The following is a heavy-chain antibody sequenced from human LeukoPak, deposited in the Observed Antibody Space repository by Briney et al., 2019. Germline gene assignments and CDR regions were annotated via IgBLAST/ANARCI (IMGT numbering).Heavy chain of an antibody. D-gene: IGHD5-18*01. Sequence: ASMKLSSKAYGYTFTSYYMHWVRQAPGQGLEWMGWINPNRGGTNYAQKLKGRVTMARDTSISTAYMELSRLRSDDKAVYYCARDRSSSWTGLGNTAMVLYFDYWGQGTLVTVSS. CDR1: GYTFTSYY. CDR2: INPNRGGT. J-gene: IGHJ4*02. CDR3: ARDRSSSWTGLGNTAMVLYFDY. V-gene: IGHV1-2*02.